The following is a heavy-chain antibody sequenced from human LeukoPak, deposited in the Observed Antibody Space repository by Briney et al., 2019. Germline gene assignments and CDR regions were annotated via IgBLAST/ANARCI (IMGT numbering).Heavy chain of an antibody. CDR1: GFSVRTTY. CDR2: LYTGGGT. CDR3: AKSGLNRFDY. V-gene: IGHV3-53*01. Sequence: GGSLRLSCAASGFSVRTTYMSWVRQAPGRGLEWVSVLYTGGGTDHADSVKGRFTISRDNSKNTLSLQMNSLRVEDTAVYYCAKSGLNRFDYWGQGTLVTVSS. D-gene: IGHD2-15*01. J-gene: IGHJ4*02.